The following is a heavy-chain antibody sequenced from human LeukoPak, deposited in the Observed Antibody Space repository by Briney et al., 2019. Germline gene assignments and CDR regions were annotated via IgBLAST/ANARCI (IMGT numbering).Heavy chain of an antibody. CDR3: AKVLSGYPYYFDY. V-gene: IGHV3-33*06. D-gene: IGHD3-3*01. J-gene: IGHJ4*02. CDR2: IWYDGSNT. CDR1: GFTFSSYG. Sequence: GRSLRLSCAASGFTFSSYGMHWVRQAPGKGLEWVAVIWYDGSNTYYADSVKGRFTISRDNSKNTLYLQMNSLRAEDTAVYYCAKVLSGYPYYFDYWGQGTLVTVSS.